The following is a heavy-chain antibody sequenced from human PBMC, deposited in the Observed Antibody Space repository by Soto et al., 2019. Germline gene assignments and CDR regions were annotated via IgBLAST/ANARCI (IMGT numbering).Heavy chain of an antibody. CDR3: ARGAFLRPTVLYYFDY. CDR1: GGSFSSGGYY. Sequence: QVQLQESGPGLVKPSQTLSLTCTVSGGSFSSGGYYWSWIRQHPGKGLEWIGYIYYSGSTYYNPSLKSRVTISVDTSKNQFSLKLSSVTAADTAVYYCARGAFLRPTVLYYFDYWGQGTLVTVSS. CDR2: IYYSGST. D-gene: IGHD4-17*01. V-gene: IGHV4-31*03. J-gene: IGHJ4*02.